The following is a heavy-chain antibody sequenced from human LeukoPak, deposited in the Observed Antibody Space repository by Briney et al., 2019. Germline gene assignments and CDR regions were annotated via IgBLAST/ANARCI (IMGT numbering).Heavy chain of an antibody. J-gene: IGHJ4*02. V-gene: IGHV1-18*01. CDR2: ISAYNGNT. Sequence: ASVKVSCKASGYTFTSYGISWVRQAPGQGLEWMGWISAYNGNTNYAQKFQGRVSMTRDMSTSTVYMELNSLRSEDTAVYYCASDLDYWGQRTLVTVSS. CDR1: GYTFTSYG. CDR3: ASDLDY.